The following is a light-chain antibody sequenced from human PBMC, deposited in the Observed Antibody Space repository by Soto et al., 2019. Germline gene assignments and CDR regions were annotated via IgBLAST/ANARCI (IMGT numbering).Light chain of an antibody. CDR1: QDISTF. V-gene: IGKV1-33*01. CDR2: DAS. Sequence: DIQMTQSPSSLSASVGARVTLTCQASQDISTFLNWYHQEPGKAPKLLISDASALETGVPSRFRGSGAGTDFTFTISSLQPRDAGTYYCQQYEDVPTFGQGTKVGIK. J-gene: IGKJ2*01. CDR3: QQYEDVPT.